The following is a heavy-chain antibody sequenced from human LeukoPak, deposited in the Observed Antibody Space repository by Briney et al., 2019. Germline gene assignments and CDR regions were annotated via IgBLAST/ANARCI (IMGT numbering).Heavy chain of an antibody. Sequence: KPSVTLSLTCTVSDASIRNYYWSWIRQPPGKGLEWIGYIYYGGSTNYNPSLNSRVTISLDTSKNRFSLKLTSVTAADTAVYYCARRSDGPDLFWFDPWGQGALVTVSS. D-gene: IGHD5-24*01. CDR2: IYYGGST. CDR3: ARRSDGPDLFWFDP. V-gene: IGHV4-59*01. J-gene: IGHJ5*02. CDR1: DASIRNYY.